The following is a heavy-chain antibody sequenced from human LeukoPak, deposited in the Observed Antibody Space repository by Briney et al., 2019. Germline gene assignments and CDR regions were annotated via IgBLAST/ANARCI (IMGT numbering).Heavy chain of an antibody. D-gene: IGHD6-13*01. V-gene: IGHV3-73*01. J-gene: IGHJ4*02. CDR1: GFTFSGSA. Sequence: PGGSLKLSCAASGFTFSGSAMHWVRQASGKGLEWVGRIRSKANSYATAYAASVKGRFTISRDDSKNTAYLQMNSLKTEDTAVYYCAKCWGYSSSWYSDYWGQGTLVTVSS. CDR2: IRSKANSYAT. CDR3: AKCWGYSSSWYSDY.